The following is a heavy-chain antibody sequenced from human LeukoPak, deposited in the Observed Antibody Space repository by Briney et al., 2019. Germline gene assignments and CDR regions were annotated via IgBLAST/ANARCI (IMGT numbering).Heavy chain of an antibody. J-gene: IGHJ4*02. D-gene: IGHD1/OR15-1a*01. Sequence: PGGSLRLSCAASGFTFSSYAMTWVRQAPGRGLEWVSAISGNGGTTYYADSVKGRFTISRDNSKNTLYLQMNSLRAEDTAVYYCAKVYWNNYYYDYWGQGTLVTVSS. CDR1: GFTFSSYA. V-gene: IGHV3-23*01. CDR3: AKVYWNNYYYDY. CDR2: ISGNGGTT.